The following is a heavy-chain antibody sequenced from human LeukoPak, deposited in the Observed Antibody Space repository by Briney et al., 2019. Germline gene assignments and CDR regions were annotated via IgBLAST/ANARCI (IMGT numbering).Heavy chain of an antibody. V-gene: IGHV4-30-4*01. CDR2: IYYSGSS. Sequence: PSQTLSLTCTVSGASINSGDYYWTWIRQPPGKGLEWIGYIYYSGSSYYNPSLQSRVTMSLDTSKNQFSLNLSSVTAADTALYYCAKVGATKEIDYWGQGTLVTVSS. D-gene: IGHD1-26*01. CDR1: GASINSGDYY. J-gene: IGHJ4*02. CDR3: AKVGATKEIDY.